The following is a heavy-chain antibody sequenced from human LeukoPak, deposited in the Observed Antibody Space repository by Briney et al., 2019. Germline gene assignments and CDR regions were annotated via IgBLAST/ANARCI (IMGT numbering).Heavy chain of an antibody. J-gene: IGHJ6*03. CDR2: IIPIFGTA. V-gene: IGHV1-69*13. D-gene: IGHD3-10*01. CDR1: GGTFSSYA. CDR3: ARSRYYGSGSYSYYYYYMDV. Sequence: SVKVSCKASGGTFSSYAISWVRQAPGQGLEWMGGIIPIFGTANYAQKFQGRVTITADESTSTAYVELSSLRSEDTAVYYCARSRYYGSGSYSYYYYYMDVWGKGTTVTVSS.